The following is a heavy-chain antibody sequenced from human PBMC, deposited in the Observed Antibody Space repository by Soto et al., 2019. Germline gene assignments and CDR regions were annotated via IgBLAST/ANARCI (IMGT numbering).Heavy chain of an antibody. CDR1: GLTFRSYW. Sequence: EVQLVESGGGLVQPGESLRLSCAASGLTFRSYWMHWVRQAPGQGLVWVSRINTDGSVAMYVDSVKGRFTISRDNAKNTLYLHMNSLRDEDTAVYYWVKDIHVWRLDSWGQGTLFTVSS. J-gene: IGHJ4*02. V-gene: IGHV3-74*03. D-gene: IGHD2-15*01. CDR3: VKDIHVWRLDS. CDR2: INTDGSVA.